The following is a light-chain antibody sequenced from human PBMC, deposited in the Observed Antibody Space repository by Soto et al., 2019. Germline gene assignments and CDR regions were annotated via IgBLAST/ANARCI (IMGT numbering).Light chain of an antibody. Sequence: QSVLTQPASVSGSPGQSITISCTGTSSDVGSYNLVSWYQQHPGKAPKLMIYEGSKRPSGVSNRFSGSKSGNTASLTISGLQAEYEADYYCCSYAGSSNVVFGGGTSSPS. CDR1: SSDVGSYNL. CDR2: EGS. V-gene: IGLV2-23*01. J-gene: IGLJ2*01. CDR3: CSYAGSSNVV.